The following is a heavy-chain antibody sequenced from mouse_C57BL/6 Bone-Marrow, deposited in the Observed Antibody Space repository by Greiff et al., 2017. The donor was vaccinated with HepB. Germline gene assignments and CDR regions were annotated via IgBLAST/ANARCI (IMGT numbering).Heavy chain of an antibody. V-gene: IGHV5-16*01. D-gene: IGHD1-1*01. J-gene: IGHJ1*03. CDR2: INYDGSST. CDR3: ARDHYYGSSYVWYFDV. CDR1: GFTFSDYY. Sequence: EVKVEESEGGLVQPGSSMKLSCTASGFTFSDYYMAWVRQVPEKGLEWVANINYDGSSTYYLDSLKSRFIISRDNAKNILYLQMSSLKSEDTATYYCARDHYYGSSYVWYFDVWGTGTTVTVSS.